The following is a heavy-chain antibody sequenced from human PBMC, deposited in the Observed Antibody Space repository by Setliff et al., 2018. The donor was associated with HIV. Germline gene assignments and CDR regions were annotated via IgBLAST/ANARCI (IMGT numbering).Heavy chain of an antibody. D-gene: IGHD3-22*01. CDR3: ATSRVVVLRFDP. CDR1: GGSISSSSYY. CDR2: IYYSGST. V-gene: IGHV4-39*07. J-gene: IGHJ5*02. Sequence: LSLTCTVSGGSISSSSYYWGWIRQPPGKGLEWIGSIYYSGSTYYNPSLKSRVTISVDTSKNQFSPKLYSVTAADTAVYYCATSRVVVLRFDPWGQGTLVTVSS.